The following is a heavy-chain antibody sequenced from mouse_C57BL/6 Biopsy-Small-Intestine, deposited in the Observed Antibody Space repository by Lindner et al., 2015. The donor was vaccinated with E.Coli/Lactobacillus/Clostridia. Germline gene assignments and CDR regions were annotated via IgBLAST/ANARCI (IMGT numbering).Heavy chain of an antibody. Sequence: VQLQESGAELVRPGTSVKMSCKASGYTFTNYWIGWAKQRPGHGLEWIGDIYPGGGYTNYNEKFKGKATLTADKSSSTAYLQLSSLTSEDTAVYYCTPAGVMDYWGQGTSVTVSS. V-gene: IGHV1-63*01. CDR2: IYPGGGYT. CDR3: TPAGVMDY. CDR1: GYTFTNYW. J-gene: IGHJ4*01.